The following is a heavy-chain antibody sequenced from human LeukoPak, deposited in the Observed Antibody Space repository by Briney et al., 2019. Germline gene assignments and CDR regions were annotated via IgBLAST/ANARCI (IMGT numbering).Heavy chain of an antibody. CDR1: GFTFSSFD. J-gene: IGHJ6*03. CDR3: ARGPPRGKYYYMDV. CDR2: IGTASDT. V-gene: IGHV3-13*01. D-gene: IGHD1-1*01. Sequence: GGSLRLSCAASGFTFSSFDMHWVRQPTGQGLKWVSTIGTASDTYYPGSVEGRLTLSRDNAKNSLYLQMNSLTAGDTAVYDCARGPPRGKYYYMDVWGKGTTVTVSS.